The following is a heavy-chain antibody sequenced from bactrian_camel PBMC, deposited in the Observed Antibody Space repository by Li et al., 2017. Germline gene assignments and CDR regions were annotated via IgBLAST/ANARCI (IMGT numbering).Heavy chain of an antibody. CDR1: LFTFPY. CDR3: AEGWTHNY. D-gene: IGHD5*01. J-gene: IGHJ4*01. CDR2: ISADGRRT. Sequence: VQLVESGGGLVQPGGSLRLSCASSLFTFPYMTWVRQGPGKGLERVSGISADGRRTDYTASVKGRFTISRDNAKSTVYLQLSSVKTEDTAMYYCAEGWTHNYWGQGTQVTVS. V-gene: IGHV3S40*01.